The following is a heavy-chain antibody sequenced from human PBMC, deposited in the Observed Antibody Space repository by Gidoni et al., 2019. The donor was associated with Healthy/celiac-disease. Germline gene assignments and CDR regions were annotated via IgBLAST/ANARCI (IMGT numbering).Heavy chain of an antibody. CDR3: ASLFTVTSNWFDP. CDR1: GGSISSSSYY. CDR2: IYYSGST. J-gene: IGHJ5*02. D-gene: IGHD4-17*01. V-gene: IGHV4-39*07. Sequence: QLQLQESGPGLVKPSETLSLTCTVSGGSISSSSYYWGWIRQPPGKGLEWIGSIYYSGSTYYNPSLKSRVTISVDTSKNQFSLKLSSVTAADTAVYYCASLFTVTSNWFDPWGQGTLVTVSS.